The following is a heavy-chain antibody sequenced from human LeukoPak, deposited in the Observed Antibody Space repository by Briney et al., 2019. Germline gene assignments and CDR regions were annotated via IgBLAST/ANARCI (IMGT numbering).Heavy chain of an antibody. CDR2: IYYSGST. J-gene: IGHJ6*02. V-gene: IGHV4-59*01. CDR3: ARDPPRERGMDV. CDR1: GGSISSYY. Sequence: SETLSLTCTVSGGSISSYYWSWIRQPPGKGLEWIGYIYYSGSTNYNPSLKSRVTISVDTSKNQFSLKLSSVTAADTAVYYCARDPPRERGMDVWGQGTTVTVSS.